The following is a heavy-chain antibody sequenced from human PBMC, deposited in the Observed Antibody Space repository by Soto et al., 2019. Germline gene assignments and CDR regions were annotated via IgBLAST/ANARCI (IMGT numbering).Heavy chain of an antibody. V-gene: IGHV5-10-1*01. D-gene: IGHD5-12*01. Sequence: GGSLKISCKGPGYSFTSYWISWVRQMPGKGLEWMGRIDPSDSYTNYSPSFQGHVTISADKYISTDYLQWSSLKASDTAMYYCARFSPKWHAFDIWGQGTMVTVSS. CDR3: ARFSPKWHAFDI. CDR1: GYSFTSYW. J-gene: IGHJ3*02. CDR2: IDPSDSYT.